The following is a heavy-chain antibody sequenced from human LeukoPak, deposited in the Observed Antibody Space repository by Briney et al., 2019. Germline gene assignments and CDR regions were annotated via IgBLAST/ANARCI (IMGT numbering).Heavy chain of an antibody. CDR2: INHSGST. V-gene: IGHV4-34*01. D-gene: IGHD1-1*01. CDR1: GGSFSGYY. J-gene: IGHJ4*02. Sequence: SETQSLTCAVYGGSFSGYYWSWIRQPPGKGLEWIGEINHSGSTNYNPSLKSRVTISVDTSKNQFSLKLSSVTAADTAVYYCARGGNEDFDYWGQGTLVTVSS. CDR3: ARGGNEDFDY.